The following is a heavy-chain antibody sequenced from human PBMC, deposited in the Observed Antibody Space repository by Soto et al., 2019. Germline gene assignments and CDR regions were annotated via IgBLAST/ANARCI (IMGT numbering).Heavy chain of an antibody. CDR1: GFTFDSYA. Sequence: EVKLLESGGGLAQPGGSLRLSCVGSGFTFDSYAISWVRQAPGARLQWIAAISGSADGTDYAHSVRGRFTISRDTATKTVHLQMDSLGGEDTAVYFCAKDTVGGYSFWSGYYSDGLDVWGQGTLVSVS. D-gene: IGHD3-3*01. CDR2: ISGSADGT. V-gene: IGHV3-23*01. CDR3: AKDTVGGYSFWSGYYSDGLDV. J-gene: IGHJ3*01.